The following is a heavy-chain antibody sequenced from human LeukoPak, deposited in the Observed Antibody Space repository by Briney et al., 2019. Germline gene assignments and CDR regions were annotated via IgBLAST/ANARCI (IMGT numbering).Heavy chain of an antibody. V-gene: IGHV3-23*01. Sequence: PGGSLRLSCAASGFTFSSYAMSWVRQAPGKGLEWVSIISGSGDTTYYADSVKGRFTISRDDSKNTLYLQMNSLRAEDTAVYYCAKALYGDYGRFDYWGQGTLVTVPS. J-gene: IGHJ4*02. CDR1: GFTFSSYA. CDR3: AKALYGDYGRFDY. D-gene: IGHD4-17*01. CDR2: ISGSGDTT.